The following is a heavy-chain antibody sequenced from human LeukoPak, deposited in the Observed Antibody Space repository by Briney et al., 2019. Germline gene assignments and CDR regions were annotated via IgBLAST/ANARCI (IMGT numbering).Heavy chain of an antibody. CDR1: GGTFSSYA. CDR2: IIPILGIA. J-gene: IGHJ4*02. CDR3: ARGEATISGYYFDY. V-gene: IGHV1-69*04. Sequence: GASVTVSCKASGGTFSSYAISWVRQAPGQGLEWMGRIIPILGIANYAQKFQGRVTITADKSTSTAYMELSSLRSEDTAVYYCARGEATISGYYFDYWGQGTLVTVSS. D-gene: IGHD5-12*01.